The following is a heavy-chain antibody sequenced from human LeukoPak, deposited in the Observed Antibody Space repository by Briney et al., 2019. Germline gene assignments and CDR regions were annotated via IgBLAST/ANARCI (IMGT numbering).Heavy chain of an antibody. D-gene: IGHD6-13*01. CDR2: INHSGST. V-gene: IGHV4-34*01. CDR1: GGSFRGNY. Sequence: SETLSLTCAVYGGSFRGNYWSWIRQPPGKGLEWIGEINHSGSTNYNPSLKSRVTISVDTSKNQFSLKLSSVTAADTAVYYCARGRAAADRKSPWGQGTLVTVSS. CDR3: ARGRAAADRKSP. J-gene: IGHJ5*02.